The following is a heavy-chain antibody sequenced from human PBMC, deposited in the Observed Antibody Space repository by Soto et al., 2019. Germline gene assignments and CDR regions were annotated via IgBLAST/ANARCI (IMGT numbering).Heavy chain of an antibody. V-gene: IGHV1-18*04. CDR2: ISTYSGDP. J-gene: IGHJ5*02. CDR3: ARVWGSYKAPSGGAGFDT. Sequence: ASVKVSCKTSGYSFTSNAVTWVRQAPGQGLEWMGWISTYSGDPNYAQKFQGRVTMTTDTSTNTAYMELRNLRSDDTAVYYCARVWGSYKAPSGGAGFDTWGQGTLATVSS. CDR1: GYSFTSNA. D-gene: IGHD3-16*01.